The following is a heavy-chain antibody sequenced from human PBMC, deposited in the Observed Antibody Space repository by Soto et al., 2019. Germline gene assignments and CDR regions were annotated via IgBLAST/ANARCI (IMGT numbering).Heavy chain of an antibody. CDR3: GRGRYGDY. CDR1: GYGFTTYG. CDR2: ISRHNGNT. D-gene: IGHD1-1*01. Sequence: QIHLVQSGAEVKKPGASVKVSCKGSGYGFTTYGITWVRQAPGQGLEWMAWISRHNGNTNYAQNLQGRVTVTRDTSTSTANMELRSLRSDDTAVYYCGRGRYGDYRGQGALVTVSS. J-gene: IGHJ4*02. V-gene: IGHV1-18*01.